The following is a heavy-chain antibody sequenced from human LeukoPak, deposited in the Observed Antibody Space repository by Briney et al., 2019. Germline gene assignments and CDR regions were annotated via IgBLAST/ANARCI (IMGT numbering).Heavy chain of an antibody. V-gene: IGHV4-59*04. CDR1: GGSMSSYY. CDR3: ARLVAYSSGWTGGYFDY. Sequence: SETLSLTCTVSGGSMSSYYWSWIRQPPGKGLEWIGNIYYSGSTYYNPSLKSRVTISVDTSKNQFSLKLSSVTAADTAVYYCARLVAYSSGWTGGYFDYWGQGTLVTVSS. J-gene: IGHJ4*02. CDR2: IYYSGST. D-gene: IGHD6-19*01.